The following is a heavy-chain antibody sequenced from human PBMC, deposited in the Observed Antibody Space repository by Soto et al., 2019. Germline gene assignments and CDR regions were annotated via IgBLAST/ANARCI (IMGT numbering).Heavy chain of an antibody. Sequence: SQTLSLTCAISGDSVSSNSAAWNWIRQSPSRGLEWLGRTYYRSKWYNDYAVSVKSRITINPDTSKNQFSLQLNSVTPEDTAVYYCARDLGMTTVTRYYHYGMDVWGQGTTVTV. CDR1: GDSVSSNSAA. J-gene: IGHJ6*02. CDR2: TYYRSKWYN. D-gene: IGHD4-17*01. CDR3: ARDLGMTTVTRYYHYGMDV. V-gene: IGHV6-1*01.